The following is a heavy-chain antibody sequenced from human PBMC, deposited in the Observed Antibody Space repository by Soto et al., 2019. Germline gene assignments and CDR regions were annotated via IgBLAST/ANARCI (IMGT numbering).Heavy chain of an antibody. CDR2: LNPDTGKP. CDR1: GYSYTTYS. D-gene: IGHD6-25*01. Sequence: QVHLVQSGAEVRKPGESVKVSCKTSGYSYTTYSIHWVRQAPGHRLEWMGWLNPDTGKPRYSERFQGRLTIAGDTSATTVFRELSSLTSEDAVVYYCARAYSNGRSPNYFFDFWGQGTVVTVSS. V-gene: IGHV1-3*01. CDR3: ARAYSNGRSPNYFFDF. J-gene: IGHJ4*02.